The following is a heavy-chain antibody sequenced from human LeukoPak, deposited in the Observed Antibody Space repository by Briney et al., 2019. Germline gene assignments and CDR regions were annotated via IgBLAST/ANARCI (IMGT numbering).Heavy chain of an antibody. Sequence: ASVNVSCKASGYTFTANYMHWVRQAPGQGLEWMGWINPNSGGTNYAQKFQGRVTMTRDTSISTAYMDLSRLRSDDTAVYYCARDYYDSSGFGAFDIWGQGTMVTVSS. V-gene: IGHV1-2*02. J-gene: IGHJ3*02. CDR2: INPNSGGT. CDR3: ARDYYDSSGFGAFDI. CDR1: GYTFTANY. D-gene: IGHD3-22*01.